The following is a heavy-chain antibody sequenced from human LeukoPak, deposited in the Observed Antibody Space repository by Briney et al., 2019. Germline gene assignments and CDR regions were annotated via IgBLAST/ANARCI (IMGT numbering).Heavy chain of an antibody. Sequence: SETLSLTCTVSGGSIRSYYWSWIRQPPGKGLEWIGEINHSGSTNYNPSLKSRVTISVDTSKNQFSLKLSPVTAADTAVYYCARSRGRGYSYGSNYFDYWGQGTLVTVSS. CDR2: INHSGST. CDR1: GGSIRSYY. CDR3: ARSRGRGYSYGSNYFDY. D-gene: IGHD5-18*01. J-gene: IGHJ4*02. V-gene: IGHV4-34*01.